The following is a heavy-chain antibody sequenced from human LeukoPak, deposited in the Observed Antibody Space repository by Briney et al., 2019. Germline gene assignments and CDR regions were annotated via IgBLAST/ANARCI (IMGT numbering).Heavy chain of an antibody. CDR2: MNPYSGYT. CDR1: GYTFTSYD. Sequence: ASVKVSCEASGYTFTSYDINWVRQATGQGLEWMGWMNPYSGYTGYAQKFQGRVTMTRNTSISTAYMELSSLRSDDTAVYYCARGPSRIGYYYYMDVWGKGTTVTISS. D-gene: IGHD2-2*01. J-gene: IGHJ6*03. V-gene: IGHV1-8*01. CDR3: ARGPSRIGYYYYMDV.